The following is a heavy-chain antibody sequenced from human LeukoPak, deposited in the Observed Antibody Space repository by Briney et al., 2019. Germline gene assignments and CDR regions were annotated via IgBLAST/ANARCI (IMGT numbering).Heavy chain of an antibody. J-gene: IGHJ4*02. D-gene: IGHD2-15*01. CDR1: GFTFSSYS. CDR2: ISSSSSYI. V-gene: IGHV3-21*01. Sequence: GGSLRLSCAASGFTFSSYSMNWVRQAPGKGLEWVSSISSSSSYIYYADSVKGRFTISRDNSKNTLSLQMTTLRPDDTAIYYCARDTSVGAAYFDVWGQGALVAVSS. CDR3: ARDTSVGAAYFDV.